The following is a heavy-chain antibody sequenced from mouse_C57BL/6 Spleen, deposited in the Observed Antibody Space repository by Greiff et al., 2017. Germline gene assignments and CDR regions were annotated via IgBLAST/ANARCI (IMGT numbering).Heavy chain of an antibody. Sequence: VQRVESGPELVKPGASVKISCKASGYAFSSSWMNWVKQRPGKGLEWIGRIYPGDGDTNYNGKFKGKATLTADKSSSTAYMQLSSLTSEDSAVYFCARSDYPAWFAYWGQGTLVTVSA. J-gene: IGHJ3*01. D-gene: IGHD2-4*01. CDR1: GYAFSSSW. CDR3: ARSDYPAWFAY. CDR2: IYPGDGDT. V-gene: IGHV1-82*01.